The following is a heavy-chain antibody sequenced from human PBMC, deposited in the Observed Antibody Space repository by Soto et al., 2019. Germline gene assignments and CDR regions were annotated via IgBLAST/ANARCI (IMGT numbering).Heavy chain of an antibody. J-gene: IGHJ5*02. CDR3: TKSDWFDP. Sequence: GGSLRLSCAASGFTFSGYWMHWVRQAPGKGLVWVARIKSDGSTTMYADSVKGRFTISRDNAKNTLYLQMNSLRAEDTAVYYCTKSDWFDPWGQGTRVTVSS. CDR1: GFTFSGYW. CDR2: IKSDGSTT. V-gene: IGHV3-74*03.